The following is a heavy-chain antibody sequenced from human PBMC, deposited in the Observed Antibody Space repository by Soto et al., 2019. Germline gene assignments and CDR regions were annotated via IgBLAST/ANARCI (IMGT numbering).Heavy chain of an antibody. Sequence: GGSLRLSCAASGFTFSSYAMSWVRQAPGKGLEWVSAIGGSGGSTYYADSVKGRFTISRDNSKNTLYLQMNSLRAEDTAVYYCAKDRYKQQLVNWFDPWGQGTLVTVSS. V-gene: IGHV3-23*01. D-gene: IGHD6-13*01. J-gene: IGHJ5*02. CDR1: GFTFSSYA. CDR3: AKDRYKQQLVNWFDP. CDR2: IGGSGGST.